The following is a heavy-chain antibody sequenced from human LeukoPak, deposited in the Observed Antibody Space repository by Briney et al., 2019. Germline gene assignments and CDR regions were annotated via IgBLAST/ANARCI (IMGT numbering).Heavy chain of an antibody. D-gene: IGHD3-3*01. CDR3: AREQRTIFGVVKYYMDV. Sequence: SETLSLTCTVSGGSISSYYWSRIRQPPGKGLEWIGYIYYSGSTNYNPSLKGRVTISVDTSKNQFSLKLSSVTAADTAVYYCAREQRTIFGVVKYYMDVWGKGTTVTVSS. CDR1: GGSISSYY. V-gene: IGHV4-59*01. J-gene: IGHJ6*03. CDR2: IYYSGST.